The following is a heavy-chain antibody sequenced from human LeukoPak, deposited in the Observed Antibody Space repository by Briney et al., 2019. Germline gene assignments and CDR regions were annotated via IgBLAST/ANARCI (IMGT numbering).Heavy chain of an antibody. D-gene: IGHD2-2*01. Sequence: GGSLRLSCAASGFTFSSYGMHWVRQAPGKGLEWVAFIRYDGSNKYYADSVKGRFTISRDNSKNTLYLQMNSLRAEDTAVYYCAKGRNCSSTSCQYWEYYYYYYYMDVWGKGTTVTVSS. J-gene: IGHJ6*03. CDR2: IRYDGSNK. CDR1: GFTFSSYG. V-gene: IGHV3-30*02. CDR3: AKGRNCSSTSCQYWEYYYYYYYMDV.